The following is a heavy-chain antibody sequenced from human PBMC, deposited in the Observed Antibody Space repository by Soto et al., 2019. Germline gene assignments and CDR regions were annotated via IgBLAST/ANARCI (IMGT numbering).Heavy chain of an antibody. CDR1: GGSLSGYY. J-gene: IGHJ5*02. Sequence: QVQLQQWGAGLLMPSETLSLTCAVYGGSLSGYYWSWIRQPPGKGLEWIGEINHSGSTNYNPSLKSRVTISVDTSKNLFSLKLSSVTAADTAVYYCARGIGYCSSTSCYVGNWLDPWGQGTLVTVSS. V-gene: IGHV4-34*01. D-gene: IGHD2-2*01. CDR2: INHSGST. CDR3: ARGIGYCSSTSCYVGNWLDP.